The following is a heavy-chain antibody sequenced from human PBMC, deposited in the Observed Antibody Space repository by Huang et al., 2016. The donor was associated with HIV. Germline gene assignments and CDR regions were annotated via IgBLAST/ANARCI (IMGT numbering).Heavy chain of an antibody. CDR3: ARRFSSSSGYFDY. D-gene: IGHD6-6*01. V-gene: IGHV5-51*01. CDR1: GYSFSSYW. Sequence: VQLVQSGAEVKKTGESLKISCKVSGYSFSSYWIALVRQMPWKGLEWMGIIFPDDSDTTYSPSFEGQVTISADKSIGTAYLQWSSLKASDTAMYYCARRFSSSSGYFDYWGQGSLVTVSS. CDR2: IFPDDSDT. J-gene: IGHJ4*02.